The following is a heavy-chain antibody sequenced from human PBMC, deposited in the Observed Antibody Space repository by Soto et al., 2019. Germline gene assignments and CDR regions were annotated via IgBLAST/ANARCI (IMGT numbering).Heavy chain of an antibody. CDR1: GFTLSCCG. Sequence: QVQVVESGGGVVQPGRSLGLSCAASGFTLSCCGMHWVRQAPGKGLEWVGVITYDGSEIHYGDSVKGRFTISRDSSENTVYLQMNSLRVQDSAVYYCAKEQSSGFYRVVDYWGQGTLVTVSP. J-gene: IGHJ4*02. V-gene: IGHV3-30*18. CDR2: ITYDGSEI. CDR3: AKEQSSGFYRVVDY. D-gene: IGHD6-19*01.